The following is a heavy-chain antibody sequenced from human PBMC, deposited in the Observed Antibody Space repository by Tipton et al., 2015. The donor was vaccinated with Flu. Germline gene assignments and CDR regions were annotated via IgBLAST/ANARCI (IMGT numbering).Heavy chain of an antibody. Sequence: TLSLTCSVSGGSIISSSHYWGWVRQPPGKGLEWLGNIHRSGNTYYNSSLKSRVTISLDKSKNQFSLRLVSMTATDTAVYYCARRDYSNYVSEPKNWFDPWGQGILVTVSS. CDR1: GGSIISSSHY. D-gene: IGHD4-11*01. V-gene: IGHV4-39*07. J-gene: IGHJ5*02. CDR3: ARRDYSNYVSEPKNWFDP. CDR2: IHRSGNT.